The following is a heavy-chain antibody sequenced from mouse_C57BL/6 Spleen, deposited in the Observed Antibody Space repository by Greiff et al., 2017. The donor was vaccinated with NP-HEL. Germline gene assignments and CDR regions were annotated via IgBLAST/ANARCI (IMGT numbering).Heavy chain of an antibody. D-gene: IGHD2-4*01. J-gene: IGHJ1*03. Sequence: EVKVVESGGGLVKPGGSLKLSCAASGFTFSSYTMSWVRQTPEKRLEWVATISGGGGNTYYPDSVKGRFTISRDNAKNTLYLQMSSLKSEDTALYYCAIYYDYGGWYFDVWGTGTTVTVSS. CDR1: GFTFSSYT. CDR3: AIYYDYGGWYFDV. CDR2: ISGGGGNT. V-gene: IGHV5-9*01.